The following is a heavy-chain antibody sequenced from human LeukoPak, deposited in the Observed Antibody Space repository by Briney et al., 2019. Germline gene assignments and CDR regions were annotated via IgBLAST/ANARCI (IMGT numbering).Heavy chain of an antibody. CDR1: GGSISSYY. CDR3: ARGRGYRGNFDY. Sequence: SETLSLTCTVSGGSISSYYWSWFRQPPGKGLEWIGYIYYSGSTNYNPSLKSRVTISVDTSKNQFSLKLSSVTAADTAVYYCARGRGYRGNFDYWGQGTLVTVSS. CDR2: IYYSGST. D-gene: IGHD1-26*01. V-gene: IGHV4-59*01. J-gene: IGHJ4*02.